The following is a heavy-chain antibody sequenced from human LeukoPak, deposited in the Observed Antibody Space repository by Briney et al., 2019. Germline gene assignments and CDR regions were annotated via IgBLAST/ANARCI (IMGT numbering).Heavy chain of an antibody. CDR2: ISSSSSYI. Sequence: KTGGSLRLSCAASGFTFSSYSMNWVRQAPGKGLEWVSSISSSSSYIYYADSVKGRFTISRDNAKNTLYLQMNSLRAEDTAVYYCARTGEYQLRPFDYWGQGTLVTVSS. D-gene: IGHD2-2*01. V-gene: IGHV3-21*01. CDR3: ARTGEYQLRPFDY. CDR1: GFTFSSYS. J-gene: IGHJ4*02.